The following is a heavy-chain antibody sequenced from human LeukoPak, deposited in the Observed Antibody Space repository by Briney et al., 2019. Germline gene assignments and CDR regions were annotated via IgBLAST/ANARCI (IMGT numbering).Heavy chain of an antibody. J-gene: IGHJ3*02. V-gene: IGHV3-48*02. Sequence: GGSLRLSCAASGFTFSAYSMNWVRQAPGKGLDWVSYISSRSFTIYYAGSVKGRFTISRDNAKNSLYLEMNSLRDEDTAVYYCARSVIAVAGYDAFDIWGQGTVVTVSP. CDR1: GFTFSAYS. D-gene: IGHD6-19*01. CDR2: ISSRSFTI. CDR3: ARSVIAVAGYDAFDI.